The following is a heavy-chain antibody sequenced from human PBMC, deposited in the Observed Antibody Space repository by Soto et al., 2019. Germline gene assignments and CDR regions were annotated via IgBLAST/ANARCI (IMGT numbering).Heavy chain of an antibody. J-gene: IGHJ3*02. V-gene: IGHV4-59*01. Sequence: SETLSLTCTVSGGSISSYYWSWIRQPPGKGLEWIGYIYYSGSTNYNPSLKSRVTISVDTSKNQFSQKLSSVTAADTDVYYCARALILTGYYIHDAFDIWGQGTMVTVSS. CDR3: ARALILTGYYIHDAFDI. D-gene: IGHD3-9*01. CDR2: IYYSGST. CDR1: GGSISSYY.